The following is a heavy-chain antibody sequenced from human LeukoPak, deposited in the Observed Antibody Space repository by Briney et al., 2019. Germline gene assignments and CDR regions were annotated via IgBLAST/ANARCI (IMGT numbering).Heavy chain of an antibody. CDR1: GFTFSSYE. D-gene: IGHD2-15*01. CDR2: ISSGGTNK. V-gene: IGHV3-48*03. J-gene: IGHJ4*02. CDR3: ARGVYCTGGSCYFDY. Sequence: GGSLRLSCAASGFTFSSYEMTWVRQAPGKGLEWVSDISSGGTNKYYADSVKGRFTISRDNAKNSLYLQMNSLRAEDTAIYYCARGVYCTGGSCYFDYWGQGTLVTVSS.